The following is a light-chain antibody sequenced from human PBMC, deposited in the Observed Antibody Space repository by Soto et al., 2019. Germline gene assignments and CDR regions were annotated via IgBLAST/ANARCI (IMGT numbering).Light chain of an antibody. CDR3: PQYNYWPIT. CDR1: QSVSTY. J-gene: IGKJ5*01. Sequence: EIVMTQSPATLSVSPGERATLTCRASQSVSTYLGWYQQKPGQSPRLLIYGASTRATGIPAKFSGSGSGTEFTLTISSLQSEDLAVYYCPQYNYWPITFGQGTRLEI. V-gene: IGKV3-15*01. CDR2: GAS.